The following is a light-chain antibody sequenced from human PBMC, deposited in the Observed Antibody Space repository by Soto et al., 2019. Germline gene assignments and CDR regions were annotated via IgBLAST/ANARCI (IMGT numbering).Light chain of an antibody. J-gene: IGKJ1*01. CDR2: GAS. CDR3: QQDGSSPRT. CDR1: QSVSSSY. Sequence: EIVLTQSPGTLYLSPGERATLSCRASQSVSSSYLAWYQQKPGQAPRLLIYGASSRATGIPERFSGSGSGTDFTLTISRLEPEDFAVYYCQQDGSSPRTFGQGTKVEIK. V-gene: IGKV3-20*01.